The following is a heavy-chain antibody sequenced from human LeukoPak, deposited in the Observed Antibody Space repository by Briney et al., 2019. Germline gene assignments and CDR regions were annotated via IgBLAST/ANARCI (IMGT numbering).Heavy chain of an antibody. CDR3: ARFDSSGYYFQNDY. CDR1: GYTFTSYD. V-gene: IGHV1-8*01. CDR2: MNPNSGNT. J-gene: IGHJ4*02. D-gene: IGHD3-22*01. Sequence: ASVNVSCKASGYTFTSYDINWVRQATGQGLEWMGWMNPNSGNTGYAQKFQGRVTMTRNTFISTAYMELSSLRSEDTTVYYCARFDSSGYYFQNDYWGQGTLVTVSS.